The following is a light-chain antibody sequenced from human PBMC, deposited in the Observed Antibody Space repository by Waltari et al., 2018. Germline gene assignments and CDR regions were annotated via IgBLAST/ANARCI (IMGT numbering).Light chain of an antibody. V-gene: IGLV8-61*01. CDR1: SGSLSTTPY. Sequence: QTVVTQEPSLSVSPGGTVTLTCALSSGSLSTTPYAPWYQPTPVQPPRTLVYKGNCRSSGVPDRFSGSILGNKAALTITGAQADDESDYYCSLYMGSGIWVFGGGTKLTVL. CDR2: KGN. CDR3: SLYMGSGIWV. J-gene: IGLJ3*02.